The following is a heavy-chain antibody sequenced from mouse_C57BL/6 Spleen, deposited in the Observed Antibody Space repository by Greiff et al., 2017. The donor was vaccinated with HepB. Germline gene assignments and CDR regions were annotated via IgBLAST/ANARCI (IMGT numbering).Heavy chain of an antibody. CDR3: ARGGVGTVVGY. CDR2: INPNNGGT. Sequence: EVQLQQSGPELVKPGASVKISCKASGYTFTDYYMNWVKQSHGKSLEWIGDINPNNGGTSYNQKFKGKATLTVDKSSSTAYMELRSLTSEDSAVYYCARGGVGTVVGYWGQGTTRTVSS. V-gene: IGHV1-26*01. D-gene: IGHD1-1*01. J-gene: IGHJ2*01. CDR1: GYTFTDYY.